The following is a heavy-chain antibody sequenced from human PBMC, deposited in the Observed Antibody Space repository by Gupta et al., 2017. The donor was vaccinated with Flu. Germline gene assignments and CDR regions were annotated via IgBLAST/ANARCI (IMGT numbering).Heavy chain of an antibody. D-gene: IGHD1-1*01. V-gene: IGHV3-23*01. CDR1: GFTFNTHA. J-gene: IGHJ4*02. CDR3: VKGYDSGDSLHLDY. CDR2: LTNSGATV. Sequence: EVKLLESGGGLIQPGRSLRLSCAASGFTFNTHAMSWVRQAPGKWLEWVSTLTNSGATVYYADSVKGRFTISRENSKNALYLQMDSLRAEDTAVYYCVKGYDSGDSLHLDYWGQGALVNVSA.